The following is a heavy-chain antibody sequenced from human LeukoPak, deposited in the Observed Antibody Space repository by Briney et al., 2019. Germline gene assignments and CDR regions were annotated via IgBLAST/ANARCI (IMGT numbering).Heavy chain of an antibody. CDR2: ISSSRNYK. J-gene: IGHJ4*02. D-gene: IGHD3-10*01. Sequence: GGSLRLSCAASGFTFSSCTMSWVRQAPGKGLEWGSSISSSRNYKYYADSVKGRFTISRDNAKNSLYLQINSLRAEDTAVYYCAREPYVSGSYYNYWGQGTLVTVSS. CDR1: GFTFSSCT. V-gene: IGHV3-21*01. CDR3: AREPYVSGSYYNY.